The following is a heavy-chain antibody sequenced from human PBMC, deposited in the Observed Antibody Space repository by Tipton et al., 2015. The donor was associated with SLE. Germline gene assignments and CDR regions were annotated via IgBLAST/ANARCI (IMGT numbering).Heavy chain of an antibody. CDR2: IYTSGST. CDR1: GGSISRYY. V-gene: IGHV4-4*07. J-gene: IGHJ4*02. CDR3: ASGVTTVTTGADYFDY. D-gene: IGHD4-17*01. Sequence: TLSLTCTVSGGSISRYYWSWIRQPAGKGLAWIGRIYTSGSTNHNPPLQSRVTISVDPSKNQFSLKLSSVTAADTAGYYCASGVTTVTTGADYFDYWGQGTLVTVSS.